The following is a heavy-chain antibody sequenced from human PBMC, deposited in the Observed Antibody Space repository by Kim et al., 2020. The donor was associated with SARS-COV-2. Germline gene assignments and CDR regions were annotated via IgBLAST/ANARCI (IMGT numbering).Heavy chain of an antibody. D-gene: IGHD3-9*01. J-gene: IGHJ4*02. CDR1: GGSISSYY. CDR3: ARAVRLRYFDWLYRYYFDY. V-gene: IGHV4-59*01. CDR2: IYYSGST. Sequence: SETLSLTCTVSGGSISSYYWSWIRQPPGKGLEWIGYIYYSGSTNYNPSLKSRVTISVDTSKNQFSLKLSSVTAADTAVYYCARAVRLRYFDWLYRYYFDYWGQGTLVTVSS.